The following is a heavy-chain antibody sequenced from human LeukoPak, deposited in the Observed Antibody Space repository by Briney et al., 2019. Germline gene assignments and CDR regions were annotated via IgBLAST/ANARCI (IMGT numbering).Heavy chain of an antibody. J-gene: IGHJ4*02. CDR1: GFTFSSYA. Sequence: TGGSLRLSCAASGFTFSSYAMHWVRQAPGKGLEWVAVISYDGSNKYYADSVKGRFTISRDNSKNTLYLQMNSLRAEDTAVYYCARDLRWLQAFDYWGQGTLVTVSS. D-gene: IGHD5-24*01. CDR2: ISYDGSNK. CDR3: ARDLRWLQAFDY. V-gene: IGHV3-30-3*01.